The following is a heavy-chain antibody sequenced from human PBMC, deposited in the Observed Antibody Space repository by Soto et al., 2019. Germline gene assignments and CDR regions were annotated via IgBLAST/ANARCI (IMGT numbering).Heavy chain of an antibody. D-gene: IGHD6-13*01. CDR1: GGSISSSNW. J-gene: IGHJ4*02. CDR3: AGLTYSSRWIDY. Sequence: PSETLALTCAVSGGSISSSNWWSWVRQPPGKGLEWIGEIYHSGSTNYNPSLKSRVTISVDKSKNQFSLKLSSVTAADTAVYHYAGLTYSSRWIDYWGQGTLVDVS. CDR2: IYHSGST. V-gene: IGHV4-4*02.